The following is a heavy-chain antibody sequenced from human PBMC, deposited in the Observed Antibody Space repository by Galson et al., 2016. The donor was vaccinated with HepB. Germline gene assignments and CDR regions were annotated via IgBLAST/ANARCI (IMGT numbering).Heavy chain of an antibody. D-gene: IGHD2-2*01. CDR3: ARVGGRPKVVHAAMLHRFPSEYYYYGMDV. CDR1: GGTFSSYA. V-gene: IGHV1-69*01. Sequence: SCKASGGTFSSYAINWVRQAPGQGLEWMGGIIPIFATANYAQKFQGRVTITAEESTNTAYMELSSLRSADTAVYYCARVGGRPKVVHAAMLHRFPSEYYYYGMDVWGQRTTVTVSS. J-gene: IGHJ6*02. CDR2: IIPIFATA.